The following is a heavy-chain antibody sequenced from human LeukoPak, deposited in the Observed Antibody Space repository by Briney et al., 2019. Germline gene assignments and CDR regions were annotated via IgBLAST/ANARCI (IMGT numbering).Heavy chain of an antibody. CDR3: ARHRFRGAQGGFDP. Sequence: SETLSLTCAVYGGSFSGYYWSWIRQPPGKGLEWIGEINHSGSTNYNPSLKSRVTISVDTSKNQFSLKLSSVTAADTAVHYCARHRFRGAQGGFDPWGQGTLVTVSS. V-gene: IGHV4-34*01. CDR2: INHSGST. CDR1: GGSFSGYY. D-gene: IGHD3-10*01. J-gene: IGHJ5*02.